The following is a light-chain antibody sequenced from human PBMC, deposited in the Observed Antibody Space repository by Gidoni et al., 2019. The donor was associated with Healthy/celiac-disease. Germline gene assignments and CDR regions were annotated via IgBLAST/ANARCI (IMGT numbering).Light chain of an antibody. Sequence: DLVMTQSPDSLAVSLGERATINFKSSQSVLYSSNNKNYLPWYQQKPGQPPKLLIYWESTRESGVPDRFSGSGSGTDFTRTISSLQAEDVEVYYCQHLKTLGQGTKVEIK. CDR1: QSVLYSSNNKNY. V-gene: IGKV4-1*01. J-gene: IGKJ1*01. CDR3: QHLKT. CDR2: WES.